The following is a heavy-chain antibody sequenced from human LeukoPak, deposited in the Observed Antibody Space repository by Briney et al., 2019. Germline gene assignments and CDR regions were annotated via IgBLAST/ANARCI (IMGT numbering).Heavy chain of an antibody. Sequence: PSETLSLTCAVYGGSFSGYYWSWIRQPPGKGLEWIGEINHSGSTNYNPSLKSRVTISVDTSKNQFSLKLSSVTAADTAVYYCARVDDYGDYVDYWGQGTLVTVSS. V-gene: IGHV4-34*01. CDR1: GGSFSGYY. D-gene: IGHD4-17*01. CDR2: INHSGST. CDR3: ARVDDYGDYVDY. J-gene: IGHJ4*02.